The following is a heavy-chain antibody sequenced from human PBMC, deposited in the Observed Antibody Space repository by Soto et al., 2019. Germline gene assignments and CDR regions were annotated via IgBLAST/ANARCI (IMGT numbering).Heavy chain of an antibody. CDR1: GFTFTSSA. CDR2: IVVGSGNT. J-gene: IGHJ4*02. Sequence: SVKVSCKASGFTFTSSAVQWVRQARGQRLEWIGWIVVGSGNTNYAQKFQERVTITRDMSTSTAYMELSSLRSEDTAVYYCAAEPPSNCGGDCAFDYWGQGTLVTVSS. V-gene: IGHV1-58*01. D-gene: IGHD2-21*02. CDR3: AAEPPSNCGGDCAFDY.